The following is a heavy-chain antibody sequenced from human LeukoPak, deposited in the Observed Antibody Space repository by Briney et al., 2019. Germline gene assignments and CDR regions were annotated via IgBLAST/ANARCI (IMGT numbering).Heavy chain of an antibody. CDR1: GGSISSGGYY. CDR3: ARDKSLYSGSYFPTYYFDY. V-gene: IGHV4-31*03. CDR2: IYYSGST. J-gene: IGHJ4*02. Sequence: SETLSLTCTVSGGSISSGGYYWSWIRQHPGQGLEWIGYIYYSGSTYYNPSLKSRVTISVDTSKNQFSLKLSSVTAADTAVYYCARDKSLYSGSYFPTYYFDYWGQGTLVTVSS. D-gene: IGHD1-26*01.